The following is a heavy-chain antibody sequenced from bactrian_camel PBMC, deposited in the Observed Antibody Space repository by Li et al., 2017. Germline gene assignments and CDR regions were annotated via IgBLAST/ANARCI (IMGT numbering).Heavy chain of an antibody. J-gene: IGHJ4*01. CDR1: GFPFSVFD. Sequence: DVQLVESGGGLVQPGGSLRLSCAASGFPFSVFDMYWVRQAPGEGVEWVARISRGGGSTYYKDSVKARFTISRDNAKNMVYLHLNSLKTEDMAMYYCANTVAGSPYYWGQGTQVTVS. V-gene: IGHV3S40*01. D-gene: IGHD6*01. CDR3: ANTVAGSPYY. CDR2: ISRGGGST.